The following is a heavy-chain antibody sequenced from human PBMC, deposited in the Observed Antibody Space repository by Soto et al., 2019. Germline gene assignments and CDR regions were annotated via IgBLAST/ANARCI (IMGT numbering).Heavy chain of an antibody. J-gene: IGHJ4*02. Sequence: EGQLVESGGCLVQPGGSLRLSCAASGFTFSSYEMNWVRQAPGKGLEWISYITRSGSSRYYADSVEGRFTISRDNAKNSLYLQLNSLRAEDTAVYYCARDGPPNWIYAFDYWGQGTLVTVSS. CDR2: ITRSGSSR. CDR1: GFTFSSYE. D-gene: IGHD1-7*01. V-gene: IGHV3-48*03. CDR3: ARDGPPNWIYAFDY.